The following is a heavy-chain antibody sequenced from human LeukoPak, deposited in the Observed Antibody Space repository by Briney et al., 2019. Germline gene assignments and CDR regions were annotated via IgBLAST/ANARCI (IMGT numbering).Heavy chain of an antibody. V-gene: IGHV3-53*03. J-gene: IGHJ4*02. Sequence: GGSLRLSCAASGFSGSGNFMSWVRQPPGKGLEWASVIYNTGDTYYADSVKGRFTTSRDSSTGTLYLQMNSLRPEDTGVYYCTKDLGQQLVVYWGQGTLVTVAS. CDR1: GFSGSGNF. CDR3: TKDLGQQLVVY. D-gene: IGHD6-13*01. CDR2: IYNTGDT.